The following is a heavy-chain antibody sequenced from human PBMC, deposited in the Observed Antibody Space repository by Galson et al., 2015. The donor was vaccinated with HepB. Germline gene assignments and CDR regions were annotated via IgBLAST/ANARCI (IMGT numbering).Heavy chain of an antibody. CDR1: GFTVSSNY. Sequence: SLRLSCAASGFTVSSNYMSWVRQAPGKGLEWVSVIYSGGSTYYADSVKGRFTISRDNSKNTLYLQMNSLRAEDTAVCYCAREGGTSPYYDILTGPFDYWGQGTLVTVSS. CDR3: AREGGTSPYYDILTGPFDY. CDR2: IYSGGST. V-gene: IGHV3-66*02. J-gene: IGHJ4*02. D-gene: IGHD3-9*01.